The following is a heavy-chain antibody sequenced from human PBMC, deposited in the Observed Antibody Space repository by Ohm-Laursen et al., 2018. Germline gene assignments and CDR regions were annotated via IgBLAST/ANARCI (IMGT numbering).Heavy chain of an antibody. CDR2: ITWNSGSI. Sequence: SLRLSCAASGFTFDDSAMHWVRQAPGKGLEWVSGITWNSGSIGYADSVKGRFTISRDNAKDSLYLQMNRLRDEDTALYYCAKAQGCSSSSCYSWVYYGLDVWGQGTTVTVS. D-gene: IGHD2-2*01. J-gene: IGHJ6*02. CDR3: AKAQGCSSSSCYSWVYYGLDV. CDR1: GFTFDDSA. V-gene: IGHV3-9*01.